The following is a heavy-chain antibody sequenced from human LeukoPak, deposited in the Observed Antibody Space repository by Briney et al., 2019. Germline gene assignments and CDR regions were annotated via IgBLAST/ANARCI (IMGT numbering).Heavy chain of an antibody. Sequence: PGGSLRLSCAASGFTFSSYAMSWVRQAPGKGLEWVSAISGSGGSTYYADSVKGRFTISRDNSKNTLYLQMNSLRAEDTAVYYCASAFAVYPSIAAPPAYFDYWGQGTLVTVSS. J-gene: IGHJ4*02. CDR1: GFTFSSYA. CDR3: ASAFAVYPSIAAPPAYFDY. D-gene: IGHD6-6*01. V-gene: IGHV3-23*01. CDR2: ISGSGGST.